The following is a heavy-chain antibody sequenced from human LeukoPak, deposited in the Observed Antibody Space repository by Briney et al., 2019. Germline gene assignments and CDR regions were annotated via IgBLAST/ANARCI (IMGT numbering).Heavy chain of an antibody. J-gene: IGHJ4*02. CDR3: ARSPLYTMIVPIRLGRYYYFDY. D-gene: IGHD3-22*01. CDR1: GFTFSSFG. CDR2: INWNGGST. V-gene: IGHV3-20*04. Sequence: GGTLRLSCAASGFTFSSFGMSWVRQTPWKGLEWVSGINWNGGSTGYADSVKGRFTISRDNAKNSLYLQMNSLRAEDTALYYCARSPLYTMIVPIRLGRYYYFDYWGQGTLVTVSS.